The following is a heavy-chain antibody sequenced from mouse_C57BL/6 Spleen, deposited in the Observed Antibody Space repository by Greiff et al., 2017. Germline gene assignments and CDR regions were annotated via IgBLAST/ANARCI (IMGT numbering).Heavy chain of an antibody. V-gene: IGHV5-16*01. CDR1: GFTFSDYY. Sequence: EVHLVESEGGLVQPGSSMKLSCTASGFTFSDYYMAWVRQVPEKGLEWVANINYDGSSTYYLDSLKSRFIISRDNAKNILYLQMSSLKSEDTATYYCARDWDYWYFDVWGTGTTVTVSS. D-gene: IGHD4-1*01. CDR3: ARDWDYWYFDV. J-gene: IGHJ1*03. CDR2: INYDGSST.